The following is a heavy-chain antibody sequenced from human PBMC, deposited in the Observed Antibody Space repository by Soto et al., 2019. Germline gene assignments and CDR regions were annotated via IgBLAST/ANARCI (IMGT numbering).Heavy chain of an antibody. CDR2: ILVGGST. D-gene: IGHD1-1*01. V-gene: IGHV3-23*01. Sequence: PXESLRLTCVVSGSICSSYDKSWVRQAPGKGLEWVSTILVGGSTHYEDSVKGRFTISRDTSKNTVYLQMNSLTAGDTAFYYCAKATATSGGAFEIYGQGTMVLVSS. CDR3: AKATATSGGAFEI. J-gene: IGHJ3*02. CDR1: GSICSSYD.